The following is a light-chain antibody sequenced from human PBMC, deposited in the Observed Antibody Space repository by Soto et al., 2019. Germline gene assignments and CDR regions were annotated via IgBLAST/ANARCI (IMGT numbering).Light chain of an antibody. CDR2: KAS. Sequence: DIQMTQSPSTLSASAGDRVTITCRASQSVSSWLAWYQQKPGKVPKLLIYKASTLQSGVPSRFSGSGSGTEFTLTISSLQPDDFVAYYCQQYKSNPLTFGGGTKVEIK. CDR1: QSVSSW. J-gene: IGKJ4*01. V-gene: IGKV1-5*03. CDR3: QQYKSNPLT.